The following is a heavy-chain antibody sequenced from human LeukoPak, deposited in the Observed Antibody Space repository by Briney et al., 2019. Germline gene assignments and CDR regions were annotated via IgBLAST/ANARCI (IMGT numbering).Heavy chain of an antibody. CDR2: IFKDGSAK. D-gene: IGHD3-3*01. V-gene: IGHV3-30*02. CDR3: AKGGSWSGDP. CDR1: GFIFSNYA. Sequence: GGSLRLSCAAPGFIFSNYAMSWVRQAPGKGLEWVAVIFKDGSAKNYAESVQGRFTISRDNSKNTLYLQMNSLRAEDTAMYYCAKGGSWSGDPWGQGTLVTVSS. J-gene: IGHJ5*02.